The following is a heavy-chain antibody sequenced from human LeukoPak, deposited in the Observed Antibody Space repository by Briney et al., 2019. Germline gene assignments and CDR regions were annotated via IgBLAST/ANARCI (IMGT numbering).Heavy chain of an antibody. CDR3: ARGGTAVARGEY. D-gene: IGHD6-19*01. CDR1: GFTFSSYS. Sequence: GGSLRLSRAASGFTFSSYSMNWVRQAPGKGLEWVSYISNSGSTTYYADSVKGRFTISRDNAKNSLYLQMNSLRVEDTAVYYCARGGTAVARGEYWGQGTLVTVSS. V-gene: IGHV3-48*01. J-gene: IGHJ4*02. CDR2: ISNSGSTT.